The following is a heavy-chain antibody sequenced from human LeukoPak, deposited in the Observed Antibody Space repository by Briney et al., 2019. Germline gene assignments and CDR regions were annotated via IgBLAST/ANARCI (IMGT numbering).Heavy chain of an antibody. D-gene: IGHD3-22*01. Sequence: NASETLSLTCTVSGGSISSTSYYWGWIRQPPGKGLEWIASIYYSGSTYYNPSLKSRVTISVDTSKNQFSLKLSSVTAADTAVYYCARDGYYDSSGSSAFDYWGQGTLVTVSS. CDR3: ARDGYYDSSGSSAFDY. CDR1: GGSISSTSYY. J-gene: IGHJ4*02. V-gene: IGHV4-39*07. CDR2: IYYSGST.